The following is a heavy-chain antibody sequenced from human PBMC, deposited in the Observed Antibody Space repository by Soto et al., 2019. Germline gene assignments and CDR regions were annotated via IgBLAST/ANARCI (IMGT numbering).Heavy chain of an antibody. D-gene: IGHD1-7*01. CDR3: ARQVELGFNGPDY. J-gene: IGHJ4*02. CDR1: GGSISSSSYY. CDR2: IYYSGST. V-gene: IGHV4-39*01. Sequence: SETLSLTCTVSGGSISSSSYYWGWIRQPPGKGLEWIGSIYYSGSTYYNPSLKSRVTISVDTSKNQFSLKLSSVTAADTAVYYCARQVELGFNGPDYWGQGTLVTVSS.